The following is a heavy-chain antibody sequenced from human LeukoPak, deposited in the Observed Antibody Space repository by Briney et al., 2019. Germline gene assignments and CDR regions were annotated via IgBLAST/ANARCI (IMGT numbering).Heavy chain of an antibody. CDR1: GGSISSSSYY. J-gene: IGHJ4*02. CDR3: SRGWLQQGFDY. Sequence: SETLSLTCTVSGGSISSSSYYWGWIREPPGKGLEWIGSIYYSGSTYYNPSLKSRVTISVDTSKNQFSLKLSSVTPEDTAVYYCSRGWLQQGFDYWGQGTLVTVSS. V-gene: IGHV4-39*07. D-gene: IGHD5-24*01. CDR2: IYYSGST.